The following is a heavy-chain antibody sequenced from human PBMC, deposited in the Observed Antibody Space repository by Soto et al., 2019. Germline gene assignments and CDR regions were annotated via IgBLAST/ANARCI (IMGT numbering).Heavy chain of an antibody. V-gene: IGHV3-33*01. J-gene: IGHJ4*02. CDR3: ARDGGYYSFFFDY. Sequence: GGSLRLSCAASGFTFSSYGMHWVRQAPGKGLEWVAVIWYDGSNKYYADSVKGRFTISRDNSKNTLYLQMDSLRAEDTAVYYCARDGGYYSFFFDYWGQGTLVTVSS. D-gene: IGHD3-22*01. CDR2: IWYDGSNK. CDR1: GFTFSSYG.